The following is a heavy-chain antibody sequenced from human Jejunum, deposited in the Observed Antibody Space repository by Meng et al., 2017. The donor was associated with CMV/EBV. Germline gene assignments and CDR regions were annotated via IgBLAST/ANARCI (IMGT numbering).Heavy chain of an antibody. J-gene: IGHJ4*02. D-gene: IGHD1-1*01. Sequence: SGFTFADAWMRWVRQAPGKGLEWVGRIKRRVDGGAPDFGASVKGRFAISRDDSKNTLYLDMRGLKIEDTAIYYCAAGAGMTDSDYWGQGTLVTVSS. CDR2: IKRRVDGGAP. CDR1: GFTFADAW. CDR3: AAGAGMTDSDY. V-gene: IGHV3-15*01.